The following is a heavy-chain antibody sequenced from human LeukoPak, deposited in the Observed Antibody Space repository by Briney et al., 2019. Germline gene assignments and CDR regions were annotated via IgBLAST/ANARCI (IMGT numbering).Heavy chain of an antibody. Sequence: HPGGSLRLSCAASGLTFSSHWMHWVRQAPGKGLVWVSRITNDGSSTTYADSVKGRFTISRDNAKNMLYLQVNSLRAEDTAVYYCVKDCPPRYSGSPPAYWGQGTLVTVSS. CDR3: VKDCPPRYSGSPPAY. D-gene: IGHD1-26*01. J-gene: IGHJ4*02. CDR2: ITNDGSST. V-gene: IGHV3-74*01. CDR1: GLTFSSHW.